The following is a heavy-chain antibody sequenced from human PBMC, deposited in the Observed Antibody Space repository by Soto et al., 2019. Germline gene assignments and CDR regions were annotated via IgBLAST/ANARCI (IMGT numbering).Heavy chain of an antibody. V-gene: IGHV4-31*11. CDR1: YGTIISADSY. CDR3: ARDSERSAIAT. Sequence: SETLSLTCAVSYGTIISADSYWFWIRKHPGTGLEWIGYIAYSGDTYYNPSLSSRATISADASENKFSLTLRSVTAADTAVYFCARDSERSAIATWGQGTSVTVS. J-gene: IGHJ5*02. CDR2: IAYSGDT.